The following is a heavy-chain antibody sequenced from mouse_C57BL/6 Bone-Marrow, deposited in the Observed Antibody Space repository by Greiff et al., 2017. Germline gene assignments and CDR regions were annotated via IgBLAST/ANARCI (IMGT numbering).Heavy chain of an antibody. CDR1: GYAFSSSW. V-gene: IGHV1-82*01. CDR2: IYPGDGDT. J-gene: IGHJ3*01. CDR3: ARHYGSSPWFAY. Sequence: VKLMESGPELVKPGASVKISCKASGYAFSSSWMNWVKQRPGKGLEWIGRIYPGDGDTNYNGKFKGKATLTADKSSSTAYMQLSSLTSEDSAVYFCARHYGSSPWFAYWGQGTLVTVSA. D-gene: IGHD1-1*01.